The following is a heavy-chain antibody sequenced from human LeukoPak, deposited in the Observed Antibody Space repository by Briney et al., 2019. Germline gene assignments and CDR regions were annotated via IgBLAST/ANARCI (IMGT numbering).Heavy chain of an antibody. CDR3: ARRQSGTYSIDC. CDR1: GFSFSGYD. V-gene: IGHV3-33*01. Sequence: PGGSLRLSCAASGFSFSGYDIHWVRQAPGKGLEWVALIWSDGSNKYYADSVQGRFTISRDSSNNTLSLQMNSLRAEDTAVYYCARRQSGTYSIDCWGQGTLVTVSS. J-gene: IGHJ4*02. CDR2: IWSDGSNK. D-gene: IGHD1-26*01.